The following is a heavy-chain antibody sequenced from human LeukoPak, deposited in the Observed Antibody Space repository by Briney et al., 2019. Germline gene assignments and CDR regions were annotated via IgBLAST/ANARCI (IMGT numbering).Heavy chain of an antibody. CDR3: AKDSDGAFDY. CDR2: ISGDGGST. D-gene: IGHD3-10*01. V-gene: IGHV3-43*02. CDR1: GFTFDDYT. J-gene: IGHJ4*02. Sequence: PGGSLRLSCAASGFTFDDYTMPWVRQAPGKGLEWVSLISGDGGSTYYADSVKGRFTISRDNSKNSLYLQMNSLRTEDTALYYCAKDSDGAFDYWGQGTLVTVSS.